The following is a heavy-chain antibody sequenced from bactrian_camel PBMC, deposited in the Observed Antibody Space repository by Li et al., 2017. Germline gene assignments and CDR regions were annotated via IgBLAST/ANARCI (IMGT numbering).Heavy chain of an antibody. J-gene: IGHJ4*01. Sequence: HVQLVESGGDSVQAGGSLRLSCAASGRNYVKWCMGWFRQVPGKEREGLATLDWRGITAYADSEKGRFTISKDNTKNTLYLQMNSLKPEDTAMYYCAADPREWVVAPEKTLFAHWGQGTQVTVS. V-gene: IGHV3S55*01. CDR3: AADPREWVVAPEKTLFAH. CDR1: GRNYVKWC. CDR2: LDWRGIT. D-gene: IGHD3*01.